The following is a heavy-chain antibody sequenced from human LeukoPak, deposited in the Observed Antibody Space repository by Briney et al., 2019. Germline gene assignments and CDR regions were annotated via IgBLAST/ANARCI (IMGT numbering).Heavy chain of an antibody. CDR1: GGSISPYY. CDR2: IYYSGST. CDR3: ARADAYYYGMDV. J-gene: IGHJ6*02. Sequence: PSETLSLTCAVSGGSISPYYWSWIRQPPGKGLEWIGYIYYSGSTNYNPSLKSRVTISVDTSKNQFSLNLTSVTAADTAVYYCARADAYYYGMDVWGQGTTVTVSS. V-gene: IGHV4-59*01.